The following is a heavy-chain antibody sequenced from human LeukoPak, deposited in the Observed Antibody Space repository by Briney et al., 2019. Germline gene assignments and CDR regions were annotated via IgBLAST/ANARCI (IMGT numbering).Heavy chain of an antibody. D-gene: IGHD3-3*01. CDR3: ARGRGITIFGVPSNWFDP. J-gene: IGHJ5*02. CDR1: GGSISSSFFY. V-gene: IGHV4-39*01. Sequence: PSETLSLTCTVSGGSISSSFFYWGWIRQPPGKGLEWIGSIYYSGSTYYNPSLKSRVTISVDTSKNQFSLKLSSVTAADTAVYYCARGRGITIFGVPSNWFDPWGQGTLVTVSS. CDR2: IYYSGST.